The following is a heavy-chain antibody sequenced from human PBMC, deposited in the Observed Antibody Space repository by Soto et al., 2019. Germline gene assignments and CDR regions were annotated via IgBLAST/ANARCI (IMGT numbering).Heavy chain of an antibody. J-gene: IGHJ6*02. Sequence: EGQLVESGGGLAQPGGSVKLSCGVSGFSFSGFAVNWVRQAPGKGLEWVGRIRTKASNYETAYGASVKGRFTISRDDSKTTAYLQINSLKIEDTAVYYCTRRRYYYCGLDVWGQGTMVTVSS. CDR3: TRRRYYYCGLDV. CDR2: IRTKASNYET. CDR1: GFSFSGFA. V-gene: IGHV3-73*02.